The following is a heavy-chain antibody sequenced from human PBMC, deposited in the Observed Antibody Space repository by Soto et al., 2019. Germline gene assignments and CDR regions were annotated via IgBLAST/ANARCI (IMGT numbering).Heavy chain of an antibody. Sequence: QVQLQESGPGLVKPSGTLSLTCAVSGASISSGWWTWVRQPPGKGLEWIGETLYSGRTYYNSSLNSRVTISIDKSKKQFSLNLSSVTAADTAVYYCSSRVTDAPTWGQGTLVTVSS. CDR3: SSRVTDAPT. CDR1: GASISSGW. CDR2: TLYSGRT. V-gene: IGHV4-4*02. J-gene: IGHJ5*02. D-gene: IGHD3-10*01.